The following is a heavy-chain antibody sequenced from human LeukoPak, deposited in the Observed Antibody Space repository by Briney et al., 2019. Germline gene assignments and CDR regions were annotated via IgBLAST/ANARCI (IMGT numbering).Heavy chain of an antibody. CDR3: AENDFWSGYSGY. D-gene: IGHD3-3*01. CDR2: INHSGST. J-gene: IGHJ4*02. CDR1: GGSFSGYY. V-gene: IGHV4-34*01. Sequence: SETLSLTCAVYGGSFSGYYWSWIRQPPGKGLEWIGEINHSGSTNYNPSLKSRVTISVDTSKNQFSLKLSSVTAADTAVYYCAENDFWSGYSGYWDQGTLVTVSS.